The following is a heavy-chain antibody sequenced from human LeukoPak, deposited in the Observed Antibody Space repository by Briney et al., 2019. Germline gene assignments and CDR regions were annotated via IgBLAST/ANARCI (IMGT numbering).Heavy chain of an antibody. CDR2: IGTAGDT. V-gene: IGHV3-13*01. Sequence: GGSLRLSCATSGFTFSNHAMHWVRQASGKGLEWVSAIGTAGDTFYPDSVKGRFTISRDNSRSTLYLQMNSLRPEDTAIYYCAREGYYGSGSPPSLYFDYWGQGTLVTVSS. CDR3: AREGYYGSGSPPSLYFDY. D-gene: IGHD3-10*01. J-gene: IGHJ4*02. CDR1: GFTFSNHA.